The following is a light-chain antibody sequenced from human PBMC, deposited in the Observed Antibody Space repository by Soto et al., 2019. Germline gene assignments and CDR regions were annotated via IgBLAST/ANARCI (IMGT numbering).Light chain of an antibody. CDR3: CSNAGRPDV. CDR1: STDIGGYNY. Sequence: QSVLTQPRSVSGSPGQSVAISCTGTSTDIGGYNYVSWYQQHPGKAPKVMIYDVDKRPSGVPDRFSGSKSSNTASLTISDLQTEDEADYYCCSNAGRPDVFVTGTKLTVL. CDR2: DVD. J-gene: IGLJ1*01. V-gene: IGLV2-11*01.